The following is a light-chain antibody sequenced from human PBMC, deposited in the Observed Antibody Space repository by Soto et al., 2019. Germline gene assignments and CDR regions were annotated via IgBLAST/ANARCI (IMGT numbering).Light chain of an antibody. V-gene: IGLV1-40*01. Sequence: QLVLTQPPSVSGAPGQRVTISCTGSSSNIGAGYDVHWYQQLPGTAPKLLIYGNSNRPSGVPDQFSGSKSGTSASLVITGLQAEDEADYYCHSHTTRNSLVFGTGTKVTVL. J-gene: IGLJ1*01. CDR3: HSHTTRNSLV. CDR1: SSNIGAGYD. CDR2: GNS.